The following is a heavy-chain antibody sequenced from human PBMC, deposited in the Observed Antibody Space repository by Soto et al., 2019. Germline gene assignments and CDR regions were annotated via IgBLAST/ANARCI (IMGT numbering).Heavy chain of an antibody. V-gene: IGHV4-59*01. D-gene: IGHD3-10*01. Sequence: SETLSLTCTVSGDSIGRFFWSWIRQPPGKGLEWIGYIYYGTTTNYNSSLRGRLAISVDTSKNQLSLNLSSVTAADTAVYYCAGVPRDFAELLFFDHWGQGTLVTVSS. CDR2: IYYGTTT. CDR3: AGVPRDFAELLFFDH. CDR1: GDSIGRFF. J-gene: IGHJ4*02.